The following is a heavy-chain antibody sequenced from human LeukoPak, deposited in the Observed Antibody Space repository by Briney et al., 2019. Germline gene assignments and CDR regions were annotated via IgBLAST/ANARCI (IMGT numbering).Heavy chain of an antibody. CDR2: IIPIFGTA. CDR3: ARDRSDYYDSSGYYPLDY. D-gene: IGHD3-22*01. J-gene: IGHJ4*02. V-gene: IGHV1-69*13. CDR1: GGTFSSYA. Sequence: SVKVSCKASGGTFSSYALSWVRQAPGQGLECMGGIIPIFGTANYAQKFQGRVTIPADESTSTAYMELSSLRSEDTAVYYCARDRSDYYDSSGYYPLDYWGQGTLVTVSS.